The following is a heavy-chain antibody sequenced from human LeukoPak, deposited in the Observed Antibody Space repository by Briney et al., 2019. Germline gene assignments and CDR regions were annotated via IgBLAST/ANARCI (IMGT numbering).Heavy chain of an antibody. J-gene: IGHJ4*02. Sequence: SETLSLTCAVYGGSFSGYYWSRIRQPPGKGLEWIGKINHSGSTNNNPSLKRRVTTSVDSSKNQFSLKLRSVTAEDTAVYYCARDARVSYFDYWGQGTLVTVSS. V-gene: IGHV4-34*01. CDR2: INHSGST. D-gene: IGHD6-6*01. CDR3: ARDARVSYFDY. CDR1: GGSFSGYY.